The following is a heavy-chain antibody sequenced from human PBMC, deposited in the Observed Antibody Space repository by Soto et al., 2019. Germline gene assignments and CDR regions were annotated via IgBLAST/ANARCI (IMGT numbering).Heavy chain of an antibody. J-gene: IGHJ6*02. CDR3: ARGPGQWLVQGYYYGMDV. CDR2: IIPIFGTA. V-gene: IGHV1-69*13. Sequence: SVKVSCKASGGTFSSYAISWVRQAPGQGLEWMGGIIPIFGTANYAQKFQGRVTITADESTSTAYMELSSLRSEDTAVYYCARGPGQWLVQGYYYGMDVWGQGTTVTVSS. CDR1: GGTFSSYA. D-gene: IGHD6-19*01.